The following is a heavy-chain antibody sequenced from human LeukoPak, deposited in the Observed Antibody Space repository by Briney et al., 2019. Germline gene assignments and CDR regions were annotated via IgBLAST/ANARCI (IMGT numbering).Heavy chain of an antibody. CDR1: GGSISSGDYY. J-gene: IGHJ5*02. Sequence: SETLSLTCTVSGGSISSGDYYWSWVRQPPGKGLEWIAYMYYSGSTYYNPSLKSRVTMSADTSKNQLSLKLSSVTAADTAVYYCARPYYYDSRIDPWGQGILVTVSS. V-gene: IGHV4-30-4*01. D-gene: IGHD3-22*01. CDR3: ARPYYYDSRIDP. CDR2: MYYSGST.